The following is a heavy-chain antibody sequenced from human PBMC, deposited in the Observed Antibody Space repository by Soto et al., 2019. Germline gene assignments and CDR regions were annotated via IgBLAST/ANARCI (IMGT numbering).Heavy chain of an antibody. Sequence: AESLSLTCTVSGGSISSSSYYWGWIRQPPGKGLEWIGSIYYSGSTYYNPSLKSRVTISVDTSKNQFSLKLSSVTAADTAVYYCARAIFGVVIISDYWGQGTLVTVSS. V-gene: IGHV4-39*01. CDR1: GGSISSSSYY. CDR3: ARAIFGVVIISDY. D-gene: IGHD3-3*01. CDR2: IYYSGST. J-gene: IGHJ4*02.